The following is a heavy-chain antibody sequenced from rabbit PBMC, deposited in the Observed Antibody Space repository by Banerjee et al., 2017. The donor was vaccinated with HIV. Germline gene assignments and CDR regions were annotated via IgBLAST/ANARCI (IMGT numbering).Heavy chain of an antibody. J-gene: IGHJ4*01. CDR3: ARSTSSGYYIPLNL. D-gene: IGHD1-1*01. V-gene: IGHV1S40*01. Sequence: QSLEESGGGLVKPGASLTLTCKASGFSFSSNNMCWVRQAPGKGLEWIACIVTSTGSTYYANWVNGRFTISLDKAHNTVFLQMTSLTAADTATYFCARSTSSGYYIPLNLWGQGTLVTVS. CDR2: IVTSTGST. CDR1: GFSFSSNN.